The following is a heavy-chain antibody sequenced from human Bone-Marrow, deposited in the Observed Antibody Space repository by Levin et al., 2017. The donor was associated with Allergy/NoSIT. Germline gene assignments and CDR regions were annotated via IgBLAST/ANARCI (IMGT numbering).Heavy chain of an antibody. CDR3: AKAGNDIYSWFDP. J-gene: IGHJ5*02. V-gene: IGHV3-23*01. Sequence: GESLKISCAASGFTFSNYAMNWVRQAPGKGLEWVSGISNDGGSTYYADSVKGRFTISRDNSKNTLYLQMNSLRAEDTATYYCAKAGNDIYSWFDPWGQGTLVTVSS. D-gene: IGHD1-1*01. CDR2: ISNDGGST. CDR1: GFTFSNYA.